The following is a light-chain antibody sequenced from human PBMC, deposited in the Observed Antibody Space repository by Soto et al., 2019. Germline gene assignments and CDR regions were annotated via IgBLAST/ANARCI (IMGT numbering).Light chain of an antibody. Sequence: QSALTQPASVSGSPGQSITISCTGTSNDVGGHNYVSWYQQHPGKAPKLMIYDVSNRPSGVSNRFSGSKSGNTASLTISGLQAEDEADYYCSSYASGSTVVFGGGTKLTVL. CDR2: DVS. V-gene: IGLV2-14*01. J-gene: IGLJ2*01. CDR3: SSYASGSTVV. CDR1: SNDVGGHNY.